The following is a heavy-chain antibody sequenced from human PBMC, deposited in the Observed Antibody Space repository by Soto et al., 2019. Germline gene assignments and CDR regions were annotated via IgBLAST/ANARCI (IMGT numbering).Heavy chain of an antibody. CDR2: ISGSGGST. D-gene: IGHD3-22*01. CDR3: AKEENYYDSSGYYPRLFDY. CDR1: GFTFSSYA. V-gene: IGHV3-23*01. Sequence: LRLSCAASGFTFSSYAMSWVRQAPGKGLEWVSAISGSGGSTYYADSVKGRFTISRDNSKNTLYLQMNSLRAEDTAVYYCAKEENYYDSSGYYPRLFDYWGQGTLVTVSS. J-gene: IGHJ4*02.